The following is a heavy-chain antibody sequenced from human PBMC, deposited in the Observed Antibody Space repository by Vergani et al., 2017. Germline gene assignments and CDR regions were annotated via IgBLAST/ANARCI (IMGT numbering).Heavy chain of an antibody. Sequence: EVQLVESGGGLVKPGGSLRLSCAASGFTFSSYSMNWVRQAPGKGLEWVSSISSSGSTIYYADSVKGRFTISRDNAKNSLYLQMNSLRAEDTAVYYCARGTTGIDYYYYYGMDVWGQGTTVTVSS. V-gene: IGHV3-21*04. D-gene: IGHD1-7*01. CDR3: ARGTTGIDYYYYYGMDV. J-gene: IGHJ6*02. CDR1: GFTFSSYS. CDR2: ISSSGSTI.